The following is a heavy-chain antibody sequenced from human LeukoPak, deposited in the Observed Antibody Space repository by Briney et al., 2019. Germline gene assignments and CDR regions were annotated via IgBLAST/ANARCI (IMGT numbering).Heavy chain of an antibody. V-gene: IGHV3-30-3*01. CDR2: ISYDGSNK. D-gene: IGHD3-10*01. J-gene: IGHJ4*02. CDR1: GFTFSSYA. Sequence: PGRSLRLFCAASGFTFSSYAMHWVRQAPGKGLEWGAVISYDGSNKYYADSVKGRFTISRDNSKNTLYLQMNSLRAEDTAVYYCARDPHYYGSGSYYNLNYFDYWGQGTLVTVSS. CDR3: ARDPHYYGSGSYYNLNYFDY.